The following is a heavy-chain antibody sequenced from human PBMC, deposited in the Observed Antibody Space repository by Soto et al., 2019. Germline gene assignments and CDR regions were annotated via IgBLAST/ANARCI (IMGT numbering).Heavy chain of an antibody. CDR1: GGSISSVGHY. V-gene: IGHV4-31*03. Sequence: KPSETLSLTCSVSGGSISSVGHYWTWIRQQPGKGLEWIGYIYYSGSTDYNPSLKSRVTISVDRSKNQFSLNLSSVTAADTAMYYCARESGGYDSSTRYGLDVWGQGTTVTVSS. D-gene: IGHD6-25*01. CDR3: ARESGGYDSSTRYGLDV. J-gene: IGHJ6*02. CDR2: IYYSGST.